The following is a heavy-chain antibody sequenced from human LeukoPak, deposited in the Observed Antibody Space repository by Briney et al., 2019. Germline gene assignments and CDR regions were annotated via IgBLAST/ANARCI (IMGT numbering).Heavy chain of an antibody. Sequence: SETLSLAXSVSGDSVSRSDSYWDWIRQPPGKGLEWIGTIYYSGRTYYSPSLKSRVTMSVDPSNNQFSLNLRSVTAADTALYYCARRRYYDGSGYLEWGQGTLLSVSS. J-gene: IGHJ1*01. CDR3: ARRRYYDGSGYLE. V-gene: IGHV4-39*01. CDR1: GDSVSRSDSY. CDR2: IYYSGRT. D-gene: IGHD3-22*01.